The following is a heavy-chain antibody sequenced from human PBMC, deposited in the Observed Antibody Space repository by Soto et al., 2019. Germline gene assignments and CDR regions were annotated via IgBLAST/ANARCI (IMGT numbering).Heavy chain of an antibody. CDR2: ISSNGGST. D-gene: IGHD3-9*01. J-gene: IGHJ5*02. CDR3: ARSDILTGYCNL. CDR1: GGTCISYA. V-gene: IGHV3-64*01. Sequence: SLRLPWGAAGGTCISYARRWVRQAPGKGLEYVSSISSNGGSTYYANSMKGRFTISRDNSKNTLYLQMGSLRAEDMAVYYCARSDILTGYCNLWGQGTLVTVSS.